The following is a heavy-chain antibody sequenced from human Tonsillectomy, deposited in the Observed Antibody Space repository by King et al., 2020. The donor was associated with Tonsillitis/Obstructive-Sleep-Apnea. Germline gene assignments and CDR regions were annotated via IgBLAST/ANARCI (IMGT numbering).Heavy chain of an antibody. CDR2: VNSNGRRI. J-gene: IGHJ3*02. V-gene: IGHV3-74*01. Sequence: DVQLVESGGGLVQPGGSLRLSCAASGFTFSSYWMNWVRQAPGKGLVWVSRVNSNGRRINYADSVKGRFTISRDNAKNTLYLQMNGLRVEDTAVYYCARLGILTATDAFDIWGQGTMVTVSS. CDR3: ARLGILTATDAFDI. D-gene: IGHD2-21*02. CDR1: GFTFSSYW.